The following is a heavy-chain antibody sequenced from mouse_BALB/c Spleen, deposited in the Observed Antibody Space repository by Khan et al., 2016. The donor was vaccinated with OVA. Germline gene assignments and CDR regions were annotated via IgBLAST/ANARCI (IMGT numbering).Heavy chain of an antibody. CDR3: TRDRIDY. Sequence: QMQLEESGAELAKPGASVKMSCKASGYTFTTYWMHWVKQRPGQGLEWIGYINPTSVYTDYNEKIKDRATLSADKSSSTAYMQLSSLTSEDSAVYYGTRDRIDYWGQGTTLTVSS. CDR1: GYTFTTYW. V-gene: IGHV1-7*01. CDR2: INPTSVYT. J-gene: IGHJ2*01.